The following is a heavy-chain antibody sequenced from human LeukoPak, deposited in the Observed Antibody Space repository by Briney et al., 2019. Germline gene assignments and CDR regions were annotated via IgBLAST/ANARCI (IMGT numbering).Heavy chain of an antibody. CDR2: MNPNSGNT. CDR1: GYTFTYYD. J-gene: IGHJ6*03. V-gene: IGHV1-8*03. Sequence: GASVKVSCKASGYTFTYYDINWVRQATRQGLEWLGWMNPNSGNTGYAQKFQGRVTITRNTSISTAYMELSSLRSEDTAVYYCARAPVWTGYYYYMDVWGKGTTVTVSS. D-gene: IGHD3/OR15-3a*01. CDR3: ARAPVWTGYYYYMDV.